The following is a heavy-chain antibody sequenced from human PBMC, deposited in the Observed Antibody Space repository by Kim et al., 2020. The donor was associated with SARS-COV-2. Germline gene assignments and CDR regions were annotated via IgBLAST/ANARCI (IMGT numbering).Heavy chain of an antibody. D-gene: IGHD3-10*01. CDR1: GFTFSDYY. CDR2: ISSSGSTI. Sequence: GGSLRLSCAASGFTFSDYYMSWIRQAPGKGLEWVSYISSSGSTIYYPDSMKGRFTISWDKDKNTLYLQMKSLRAEDTAVYYCARGNYYGSGTKKSQLGYWGQGTLITVSS. CDR3: ARGNYYGSGTKKSQLGY. V-gene: IGHV3-11*04. J-gene: IGHJ4*02.